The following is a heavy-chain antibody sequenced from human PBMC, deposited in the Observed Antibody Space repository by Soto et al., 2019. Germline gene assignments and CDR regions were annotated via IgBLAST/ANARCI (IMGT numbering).Heavy chain of an antibody. CDR2: IYFRGNT. CDR3: AREGGSYDSGGYLIRGAFDI. CDR1: GDSISRLDYY. D-gene: IGHD3-22*01. Sequence: LSLTCSVSGDSISRLDYYWTWIRQHPEKGLEWIGNIYFRGNTYYSPSLESRLTISVDTSKNQFSLKLTSVTAADTAVYYCAREGGSYDSGGYLIRGAFDIWGQGTMVTVSS. J-gene: IGHJ3*02. V-gene: IGHV4-31*03.